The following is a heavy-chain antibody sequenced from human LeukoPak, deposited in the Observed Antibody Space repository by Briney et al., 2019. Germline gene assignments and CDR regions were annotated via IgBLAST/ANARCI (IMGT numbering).Heavy chain of an antibody. CDR2: ISAYNGNT. CDR3: ARVPRQWAQDYYYYGMDV. V-gene: IGHV1-18*01. CDR1: GYTFTSYG. Sequence: GASVKVSCKASGYTFTSYGISWVRQATGQGLEWMGWISAYNGNTNYAQKLQGRVTMTTDTSTSTAYMGLRSLRSDDTAVYYCARVPRQWAQDYYYYGMDVWGQGTTVTVSS. J-gene: IGHJ6*02. D-gene: IGHD6-19*01.